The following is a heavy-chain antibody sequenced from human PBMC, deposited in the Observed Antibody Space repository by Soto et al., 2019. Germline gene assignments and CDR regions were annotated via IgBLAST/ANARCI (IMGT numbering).Heavy chain of an antibody. CDR1: GFSFSSHE. J-gene: IGHJ4*02. V-gene: IGHV3-48*03. CDR2: ISSSGSTT. CDR3: ARSGIVESRSLEY. Sequence: GGSLRLSCSASGFSFSSHEMNWVRQAPGKGLEWVAYISSSGSTTFYADSVKGRFTISRDNVEQSVYLQMNTLRAEDTAVYYCARSGIVESRSLEYWGQGTLVTVSS. D-gene: IGHD1-26*01.